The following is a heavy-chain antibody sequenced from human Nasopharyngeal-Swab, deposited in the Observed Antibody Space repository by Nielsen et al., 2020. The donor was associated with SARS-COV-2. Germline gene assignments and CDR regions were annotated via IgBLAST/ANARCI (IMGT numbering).Heavy chain of an antibody. J-gene: IGHJ4*02. Sequence: GESLKISCAASGFTFSSYAMSWVRQAPGKGLEWVSAISGSGGTTYYADSVKGRFTISRDNSKNTLYLQMNSLRAGGTAVYYCAKDRSLYCSSTSCSKKFDSWGQGTLVTVSS. V-gene: IGHV3-23*01. D-gene: IGHD2-2*01. CDR1: GFTFSSYA. CDR3: AKDRSLYCSSTSCSKKFDS. CDR2: ISGSGGTT.